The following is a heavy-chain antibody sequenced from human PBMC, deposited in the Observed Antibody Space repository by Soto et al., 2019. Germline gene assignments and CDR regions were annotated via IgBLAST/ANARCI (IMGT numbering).Heavy chain of an antibody. CDR3: ARDCSGGSCYSSGPEYYFDY. V-gene: IGHV1-18*01. Sequence: ASVKGSCKASGYTFTSYGISLVRQAPGQGLEWMGWISAYNGNTNYAQKLQGRVTMTTDTSTSTAYMELRSLRSDDTAVYYCARDCSGGSCYSSGPEYYFDYWGQGTLVTLSS. D-gene: IGHD2-15*01. J-gene: IGHJ4*02. CDR2: ISAYNGNT. CDR1: GYTFTSYG.